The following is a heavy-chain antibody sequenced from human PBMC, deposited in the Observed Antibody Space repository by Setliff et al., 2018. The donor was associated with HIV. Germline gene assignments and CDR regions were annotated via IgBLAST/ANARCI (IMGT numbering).Heavy chain of an antibody. CDR2: IYSSGST. CDR1: GGSIGSGGFY. CDR3: VRTASSSWWGVHYYYYIDL. V-gene: IGHV4-61*02. D-gene: IGHD2-8*02. J-gene: IGHJ6*03. Sequence: SETLSLTCAVSGGSIGSGGFYWSWIRQAAGKGLEWIGRIYSSGSTTYNPSLKGRVTMSVDTSKNQISLKLSSVSAADTAVYYCVRTASSSWWGVHYYYYIDLWGKGTTVTVSS.